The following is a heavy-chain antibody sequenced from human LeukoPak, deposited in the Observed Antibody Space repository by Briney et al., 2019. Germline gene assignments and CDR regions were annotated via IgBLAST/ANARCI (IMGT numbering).Heavy chain of an antibody. CDR1: GFTFINYG. CDR2: IRYDGSNT. J-gene: IGHJ4*02. CDR3: AKDHCSSTSCYIFGY. Sequence: GGSLRLSCAASGFTFINYGMHWVRQAPGKGLEWVAFIRYDGSNTYYADSVKGRFTISRDSSKNTLYLQMNSLRAEDTAVYYCAKDHCSSTSCYIFGYWGQGTLVTVSS. D-gene: IGHD2-2*02. V-gene: IGHV3-30*02.